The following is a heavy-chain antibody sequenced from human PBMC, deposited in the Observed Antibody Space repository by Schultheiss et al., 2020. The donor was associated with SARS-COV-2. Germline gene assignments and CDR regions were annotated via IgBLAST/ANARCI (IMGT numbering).Heavy chain of an antibody. J-gene: IGHJ6*02. CDR3: AKEYLDCSSTSCYEGSYYYYYYGMDV. V-gene: IGHV3-30*04. CDR1: GFTFSSYA. Sequence: GGSLRLSCAASGFTFSSYAMHWVRQAPGKGLEWVAVISYDGSNKYYADSAKGRFTISRDNSKNTLYLQMNSLRAEDTAVYYCAKEYLDCSSTSCYEGSYYYYYYGMDVWGQGTTVTVSS. D-gene: IGHD2-2*01. CDR2: ISYDGSNK.